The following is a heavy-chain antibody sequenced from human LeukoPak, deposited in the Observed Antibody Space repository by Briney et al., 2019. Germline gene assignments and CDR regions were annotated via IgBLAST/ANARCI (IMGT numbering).Heavy chain of an antibody. CDR1: GGSFSGYY. CDR3: ARGGGASVLYTPQKRKYFQH. CDR2: INHSGST. Sequence: SETLSLTCAVYGGSFSGYYWSWIRQPPGKGLEWIGEINHSGSTNYNPSLKSRVTISVDTSKNQFSLKLSSVTAADTAVYYCARGGGASVLYTPQKRKYFQHWGQGTLVTVSS. J-gene: IGHJ1*01. V-gene: IGHV4-34*01. D-gene: IGHD1-1*01.